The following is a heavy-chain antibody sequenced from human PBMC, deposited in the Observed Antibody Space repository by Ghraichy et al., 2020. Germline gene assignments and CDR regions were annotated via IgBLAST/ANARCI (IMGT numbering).Heavy chain of an antibody. V-gene: IGHV3-7*03. CDR3: ARDRVDGAAYY. CDR2: IKSDGSEK. D-gene: IGHD1-26*01. CDR1: GFTFSRHW. Sequence: GESLNISCAVSGFTFSRHWMSWVRQAPGKGLEWVANIKSDGSEKYYVDSVRGRFTISRDNAKDSLYLQMDSLRSDDTALYYCARDRVDGAAYYWGQGTLVTVSS. J-gene: IGHJ4*02.